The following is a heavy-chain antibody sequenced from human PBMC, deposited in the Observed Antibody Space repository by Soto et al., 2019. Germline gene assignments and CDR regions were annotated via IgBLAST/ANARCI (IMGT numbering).Heavy chain of an antibody. CDR3: ARVMGYLGGVAY. CDR2: IYHSGST. J-gene: IGHJ4*02. CDR1: SGSISSSNW. V-gene: IGHV4-4*02. D-gene: IGHD3-16*01. Sequence: QVQLQESGPGLVKPSGTLSLTCAVSSGSISSSNWWSWARQPPGKGLECIGDIYHSGSTNYNPSLKSGVTISVEKSKNRFSLKLSSVTAAETAVYYCARVMGYLGGVAYWGRGALVTVSA.